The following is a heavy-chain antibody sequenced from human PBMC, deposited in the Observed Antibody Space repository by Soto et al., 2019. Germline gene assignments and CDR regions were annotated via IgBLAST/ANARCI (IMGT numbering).Heavy chain of an antibody. Sequence: SETLSLTCTVSGGSISSGDYYWSWIRQPPGKGLEWIGYIYYSGSTNYNPSLKSRVTISVDTSKNQFSLKLSSVTAADTAVYYCARGRKYYDFWSGYYGMDVWGQGTTVTVSS. CDR3: ARGRKYYDFWSGYYGMDV. CDR2: IYYSGST. D-gene: IGHD3-3*01. CDR1: GGSISSGDYY. J-gene: IGHJ6*02. V-gene: IGHV4-61*08.